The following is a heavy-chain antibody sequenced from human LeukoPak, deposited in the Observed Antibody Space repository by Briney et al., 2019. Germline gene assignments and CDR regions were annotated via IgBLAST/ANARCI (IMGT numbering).Heavy chain of an antibody. J-gene: IGHJ4*02. CDR2: ISTYNGNT. V-gene: IGHV1-18*01. D-gene: IGHD3-10*01. CDR3: ARDQGRFGVPFDY. Sequence: ASVKVSCKASGYTFTSHGISWVRQAPGQGLEWMGWISTYNGNTNYAQKLQGRVSMTTDTSTSTAYMDLRSLRSDDTAVYYCARDQGRFGVPFDYWGQGTLVTVSS. CDR1: GYTFTSHG.